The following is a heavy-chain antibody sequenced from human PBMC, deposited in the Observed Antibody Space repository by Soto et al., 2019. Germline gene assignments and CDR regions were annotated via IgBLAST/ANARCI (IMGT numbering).Heavy chain of an antibody. Sequence: SETLSLTCTVSGGSVSISHYYWTWIRQPPGKELEWIGYIYHTGSTNYNPSLKSRVTISVDTSKNQFSLKLSSVTAADTAVYYCAGDHMEARYYSNGFDVWGQGTPVTVSS. J-gene: IGHJ6*02. CDR2: IYHTGST. CDR1: GGSVSISHYY. CDR3: AGDHMEARYYSNGFDV. V-gene: IGHV4-61*01. D-gene: IGHD6-6*01.